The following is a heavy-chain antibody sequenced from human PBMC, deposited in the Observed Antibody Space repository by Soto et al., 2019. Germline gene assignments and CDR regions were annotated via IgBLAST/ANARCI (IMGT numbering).Heavy chain of an antibody. CDR3: ARHTGFGELSRVWFDP. Sequence: SETLSLTCTVSGGSVSTSSYYWGWVRQPPGRGLEWIGTVYYTGSTYYNPSLNSRATISVDTSKDQFSLKLSSVTAADTAVYYCARHTGFGELSRVWFDPWGKGTLVTVSS. CDR1: GGSVSTSSYY. CDR2: VYYTGST. D-gene: IGHD3-10*01. V-gene: IGHV4-39*01. J-gene: IGHJ5*02.